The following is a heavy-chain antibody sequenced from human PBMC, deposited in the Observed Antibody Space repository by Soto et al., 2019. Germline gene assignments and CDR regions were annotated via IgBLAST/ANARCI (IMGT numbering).Heavy chain of an antibody. CDR2: INPSGGST. CDR3: ARDGSATMVRGYNDGMDV. CDR1: GYTFTSYY. J-gene: IGHJ6*02. D-gene: IGHD3-10*01. Sequence: EASVKVSCKASGYTFTSYYMHWVRQAPGQGLEWMGIINPSGGSTSYAQKFQGRVTMTRDTSTSTVYMELSSLRSEDTAVYYCARDGSATMVRGYNDGMDVWGQGTTVTVSS. V-gene: IGHV1-46*01.